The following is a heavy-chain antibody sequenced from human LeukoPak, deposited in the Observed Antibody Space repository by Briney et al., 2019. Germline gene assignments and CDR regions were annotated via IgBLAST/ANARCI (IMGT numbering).Heavy chain of an antibody. D-gene: IGHD1-7*01. J-gene: IGHJ3*02. CDR3: ARLITGTTTAFDI. CDR2: VYTSGST. Sequence: SETLSLTCSVSGGSISGYYWTWIRQPAGKGLEWIGRVYTSGSTHYNPSLKTRLTMSVDTSKDQFSLKLSSVAAADTAVYYCARLITGTTTAFDIWGQGTMVTVSS. CDR1: GGSISGYY. V-gene: IGHV4-4*07.